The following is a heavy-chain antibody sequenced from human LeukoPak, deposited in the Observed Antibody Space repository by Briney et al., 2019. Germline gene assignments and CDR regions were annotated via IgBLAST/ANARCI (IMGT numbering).Heavy chain of an antibody. J-gene: IGHJ3*02. CDR2: IYTSGST. CDR3: ARQPGDDAFDI. CDR1: GGSISSYY. V-gene: IGHV4-4*09. D-gene: IGHD3-10*01. Sequence: SETLSLTCTVSGGSISSYYWSWIRQPPGKGLEWIGYIYTSGSTNYNPSLKSRVTISVDTSKNQFSLKLSSVTAADTGVYYCARQPGDDAFDIWGQGTMVTVSS.